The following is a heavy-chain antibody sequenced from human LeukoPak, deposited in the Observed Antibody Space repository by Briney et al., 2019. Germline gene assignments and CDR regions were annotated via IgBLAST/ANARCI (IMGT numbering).Heavy chain of an antibody. V-gene: IGHV3-21*01. J-gene: IGHJ4*02. CDR2: ISSSNSHI. CDR3: ARDSAVWGSYRLWEFDF. CDR1: GFIFSSYS. D-gene: IGHD3-16*02. Sequence: PGGSLRLSCAASGFIFSSYSMNWVRQAPGKGLEWVSSISSSNSHIYYVDSVKGRFTISRDNAKNSLYLQMNSLRAEDTAVYYCARDSAVWGSYRLWEFDFWGQGTLVTVSS.